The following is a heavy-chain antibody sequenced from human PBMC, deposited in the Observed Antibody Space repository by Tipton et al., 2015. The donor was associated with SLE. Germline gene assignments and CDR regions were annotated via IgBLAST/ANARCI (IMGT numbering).Heavy chain of an antibody. Sequence: SLRLSCVASGFTFSSYAMSWVRQAPGKGLEWVAAISGSGGSTYYADSVKGRFTISRDNSKNTLYLQMNSLRAEDTAVYYCASGIAVAGDFDYWGQGTLVTVSS. CDR1: GFTFSSYA. J-gene: IGHJ4*02. V-gene: IGHV3-23*01. D-gene: IGHD6-19*01. CDR3: ASGIAVAGDFDY. CDR2: ISGSGGST.